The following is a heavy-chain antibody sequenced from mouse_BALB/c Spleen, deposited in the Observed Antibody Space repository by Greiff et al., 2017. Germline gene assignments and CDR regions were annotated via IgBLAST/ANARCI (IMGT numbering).Heavy chain of an antibody. D-gene: IGHD4-1*01. Sequence: EVQRVESGPGLVKPSQSLSLTCTVTGYSITSDYAWNWIRQFPGNQLEWMGYISYSGSTSYNPSLKSRISITRDTSKNQFFLQLNSVTTEDTATYYCARLNWDWFAYWGQGTLVTVSA. CDR3: ARLNWDWFAY. CDR2: ISYSGST. V-gene: IGHV3-2*02. CDR1: GYSITSDYA. J-gene: IGHJ3*01.